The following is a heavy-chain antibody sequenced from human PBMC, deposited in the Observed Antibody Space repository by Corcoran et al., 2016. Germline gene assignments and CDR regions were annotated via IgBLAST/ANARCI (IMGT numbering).Heavy chain of an antibody. CDR3: ARTLGYSNTWGSMDV. CDR1: GFSLSSSGMC. J-gene: IGHJ6*02. CDR2: IDWDDNK. D-gene: IGHD6-13*01. V-gene: IGHV2-70*01. Sequence: QVTLRESGPVLVKPTQTLTLTCTFSGFSLSSSGMCVSWIRQPPGKALEWLAFIDWDDNKYYSTSLKTRLTISKDTSKNQVVLTMTNMDPVDAGTYYCARTLGYSNTWGSMDVWGQGTTVTVSS.